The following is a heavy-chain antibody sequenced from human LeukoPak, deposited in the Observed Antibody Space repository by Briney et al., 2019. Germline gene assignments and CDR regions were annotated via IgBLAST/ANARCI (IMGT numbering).Heavy chain of an antibody. CDR1: GYTFTGYY. Sequence: ASVKVSCKASGYTFTGYYMHWVRQAPGQGLEWMGWINPNSGGTNYAQKFQGRVTMTRDTSISTAYMELSRLRSDDTAVYYWAXXXXXXXXXXXGGGIYYYYYMDVWGKGTTVTVSS. CDR3: AXXXXXXXXXXXGGGIYYYYYMDV. J-gene: IGHJ6*03. V-gene: IGHV1-2*02. CDR2: INPNSGGT. D-gene: IGHD3-10*01.